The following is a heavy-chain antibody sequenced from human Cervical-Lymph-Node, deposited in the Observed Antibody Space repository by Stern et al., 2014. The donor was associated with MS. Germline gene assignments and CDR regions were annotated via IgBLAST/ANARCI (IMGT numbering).Heavy chain of an antibody. CDR2: IHPNSGVT. J-gene: IGHJ4*02. D-gene: IGHD6-13*01. V-gene: IGHV1-2*06. CDR1: GYMFSDYY. Sequence: VQLVESGAEVKEPGASLKVSCKASGYMFSDYYIHWVRQAPGQGLEWMGRIHPNSGVTDYAQGFQGRVTMTSDTSISAGYMELGSLKSDDAAVYYCARSDGNIAAPGNFDYWGQGTLVTVSS. CDR3: ARSDGNIAAPGNFDY.